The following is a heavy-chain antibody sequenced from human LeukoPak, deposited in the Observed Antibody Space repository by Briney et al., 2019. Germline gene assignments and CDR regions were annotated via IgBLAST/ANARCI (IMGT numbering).Heavy chain of an antibody. J-gene: IGHJ4*02. V-gene: IGHV1-2*02. CDR3: ARVGRGGEDIVVVVAADY. CDR1: GYTFTSYG. D-gene: IGHD2-15*01. CDR2: INPNSGGT. Sequence: ASVKVSCKASGYTFTSYGISWVRQAPGQGLEWMGWINPNSGGTNYAQKFQGRVTMTRDTSISTAYMELSRLRSDDTAVYYCARVGRGGEDIVVVVAADYWGQGTLVTVSS.